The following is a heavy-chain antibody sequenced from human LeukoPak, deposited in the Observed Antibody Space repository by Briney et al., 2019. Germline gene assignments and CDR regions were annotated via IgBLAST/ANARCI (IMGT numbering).Heavy chain of an antibody. CDR1: GGSFSGYY. V-gene: IGHV4-34*01. CDR2: INHSGST. D-gene: IGHD6-13*01. CDR3: ARGAAAGIITDDAFDI. Sequence: PSETLSLTCAVYGGSFSGYYWSWIRQPPGKGLEWIGEINHSGSTNYNPSLKSRVTISVDTSKNQFSLKLSSVTAADTAVYYCARGAAAGIITDDAFDIWGQGTMVTVSS. J-gene: IGHJ3*02.